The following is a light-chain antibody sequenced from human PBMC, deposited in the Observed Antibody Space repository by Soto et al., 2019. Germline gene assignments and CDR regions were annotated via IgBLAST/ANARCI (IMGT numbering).Light chain of an antibody. Sequence: QSALTQPPSASGSPGQSVAISCTGTTSDIGGYNYVSWYQQHPGKAPKLMIYEVNKRPSGVPDRFSGSKSGNTASLTVSGLQAEDEAYYYCSSHGGHSPYVFGTGTKLTVL. V-gene: IGLV2-8*01. CDR1: TSDIGGYNY. J-gene: IGLJ1*01. CDR3: SSHGGHSPYV. CDR2: EVN.